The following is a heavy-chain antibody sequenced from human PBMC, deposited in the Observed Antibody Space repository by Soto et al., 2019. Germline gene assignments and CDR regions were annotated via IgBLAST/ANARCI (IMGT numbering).Heavy chain of an antibody. D-gene: IGHD3-22*01. CDR1: GGSFSGYY. CDR2: INHSGST. J-gene: IGHJ4*02. CDR3: ARARSYPYYYDSSGPWVY. V-gene: IGHV4-34*01. Sequence: PSETLSLTCAVYGGSFSGYYWSWIRQPPGKGLEWIGEINHSGSTNYNPSLKSRVTISVDTSKNQFSLKLSSVTAADTAVYYCARARSYPYYYDSSGPWVYWGQGTLVTVS.